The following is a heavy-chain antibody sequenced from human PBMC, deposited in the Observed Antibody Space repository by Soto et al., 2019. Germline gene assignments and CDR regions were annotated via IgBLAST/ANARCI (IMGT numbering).Heavy chain of an antibody. D-gene: IGHD3-3*01. CDR3: ARVLRFLEWPQMDV. J-gene: IGHJ6*04. CDR1: GYTFTSYA. Sequence: GASVKVSCKASGYTFTSYAMHCVRQAPGQRLEWMGWINAGNGNTKYSQKFQGRVTITRDTSASTAYMELSSLRSEDTAVYYCARVLRFLEWPQMDVWGKGTTVTSPQ. V-gene: IGHV1-3*01. CDR2: INAGNGNT.